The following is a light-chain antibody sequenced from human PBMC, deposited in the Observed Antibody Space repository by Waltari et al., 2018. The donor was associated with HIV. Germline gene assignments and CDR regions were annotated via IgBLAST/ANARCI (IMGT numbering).Light chain of an antibody. CDR1: SSHAGRYNY. CDR3: SSYAGSNNFEKV. J-gene: IGLJ3*02. Sequence: QSALTQPPPASGSPGQSVPLPCTATSSHAGRYNYVSWSQPHPGKAPKLMIYEVSKRPSGVPDRFSGSKSGNTASLTVSGLQAEDEADYYCSSYAGSNNFEKVFGGGTKLTVL. CDR2: EVS. V-gene: IGLV2-8*01.